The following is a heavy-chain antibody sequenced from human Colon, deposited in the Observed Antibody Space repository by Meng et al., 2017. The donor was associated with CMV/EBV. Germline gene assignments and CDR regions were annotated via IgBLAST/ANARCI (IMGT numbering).Heavy chain of an antibody. J-gene: IGHJ4*02. CDR2: IYINDST. D-gene: IGHD3-16*01. CDR3: ARDSPHAWD. V-gene: IGHV3-53*01. Sequence: VRLVGFGGGLGMPGGVLRLSFAASGFPVSSKYMSWVRQAPGKGLEWVSVIYINDSTYYADSVEGRFTISRDNSRNTVYLQMNSLRAEDTAVYDCARDSPHAWDWGQGTLVTVSS. CDR1: GFPVSSKY.